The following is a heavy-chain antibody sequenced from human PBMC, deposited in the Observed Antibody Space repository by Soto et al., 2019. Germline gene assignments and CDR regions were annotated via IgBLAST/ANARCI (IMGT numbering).Heavy chain of an antibody. CDR2: ISAYNGNK. D-gene: IGHD2-2*01. J-gene: IGHJ5*02. CDR3: AITPDYCSSTSCYLGFDP. CDR1: GYTFTSYG. Sequence: ASVKVSCKASGYTFTSYGISWVRQAPGQGLEWMGWISAYNGNKNYAQKLHGRVTMTTDTSTSTAYMELRSLRSDDTAVYYCAITPDYCSSTSCYLGFDPWGQGTLVTVSS. V-gene: IGHV1-18*04.